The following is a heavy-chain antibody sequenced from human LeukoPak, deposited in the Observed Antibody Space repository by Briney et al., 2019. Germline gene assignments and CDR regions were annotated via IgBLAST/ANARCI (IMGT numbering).Heavy chain of an antibody. CDR2: INPNTGDT. CDR3: ARDVSSTPSRKYYYLDV. V-gene: IGHV1-2*02. J-gene: IGHJ6*03. CDR1: GYTFTSYY. Sequence: ASVKVSCKASGYTFTSYYMHWVRQAPGQGLEWMGWINPNTGDTNYAQKFQGRVTLTRDTSMSTASLELTRLRSDDTAVYYCARDVSSTPSRKYYYLDVWGKGSTVIVSS. D-gene: IGHD2-2*01.